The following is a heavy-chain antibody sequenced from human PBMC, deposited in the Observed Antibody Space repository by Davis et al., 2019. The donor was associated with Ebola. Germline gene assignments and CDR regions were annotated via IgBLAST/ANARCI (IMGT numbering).Heavy chain of an antibody. CDR3: ARCGVGATTYPLDY. CDR2: INPNSGGT. CDR1: GYTFTGYY. D-gene: IGHD1-26*01. V-gene: IGHV1-2*04. J-gene: IGHJ4*02. Sequence: ASVKVSCKASGYTFTGYYMHWVRQAPGQGLEWMGWINPNSGGTNYAQKFQGWVTMTRDTSISTAYMELSRLRSDDTAVYYCARCGVGATTYPLDYWGQGTLVTVSS.